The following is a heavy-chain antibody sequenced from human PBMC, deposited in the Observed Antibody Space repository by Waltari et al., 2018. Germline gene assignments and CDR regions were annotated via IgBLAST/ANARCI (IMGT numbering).Heavy chain of an antibody. V-gene: IGHV4-4*07. D-gene: IGHD6-13*01. Sequence: QVQLQESGPGLVKPSETLSLPCIVSGDAITNSYWSWIRQPAGKGLEGIGRICDRGDTRYNPSLKGRATMSLDTSKNQLSLKISSVTAADTAVYYGARERVGQELAVGGYGMDVWGQGTTVTVSS. J-gene: IGHJ6*02. CDR2: ICDRGDT. CDR1: GDAITNSY. CDR3: ARERVGQELAVGGYGMDV.